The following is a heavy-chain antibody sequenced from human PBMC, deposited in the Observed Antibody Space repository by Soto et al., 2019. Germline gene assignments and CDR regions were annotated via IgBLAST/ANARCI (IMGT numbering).Heavy chain of an antibody. CDR3: ARWGNWKVADY. V-gene: IGHV3-33*01. J-gene: IGHJ4*02. D-gene: IGHD1-1*01. CDR1: GFTFSSHG. CDR2: IWYDGSNK. Sequence: QVQVVESGGGVVQPGRSLTLSCAASGFTFSSHGMHWVRQSPGKGLEWVAVIWYDGSNKYYPDSVRGRFTISRDNSKNTLYLQMNSLRAEDTAVYYCARWGNWKVADYWGQGTLVTVSS.